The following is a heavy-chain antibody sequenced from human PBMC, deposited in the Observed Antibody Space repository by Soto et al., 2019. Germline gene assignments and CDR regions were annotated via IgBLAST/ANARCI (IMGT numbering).Heavy chain of an antibody. CDR2: INAGNGNT. V-gene: IGHV1-3*01. CDR1: GYTFTRCA. D-gene: IGHD2-21*01. CDR3: AKEVWDY. J-gene: IGHJ4*02. Sequence: QVQLVQSGAEVKKPGASVKVACKAYGYTFTRCAMHWVRQAPGQSLEWMGWINAGNGNTKYSQKFQGRVTITRDTSASTAYMELSSLRSEDTAVYYSAKEVWDYWGQGTLVTVSS.